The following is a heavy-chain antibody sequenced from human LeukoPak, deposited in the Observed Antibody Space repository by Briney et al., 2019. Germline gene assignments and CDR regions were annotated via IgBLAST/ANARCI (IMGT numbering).Heavy chain of an antibody. J-gene: IGHJ5*02. CDR1: GGSFSGYY. D-gene: IGHD2-2*01. CDR2: IYYSGST. V-gene: IGHV4-34*01. CDR3: ARDLGYCSSTSCLDNWFDP. Sequence: SETLSLTCAVYGGSFSGYYWGWIRQPPGKGLEWIGSIYYSGSTYYNPSLKSRVTISVDTSKNQFSLKLSSVTAADTAVYYCARDLGYCSSTSCLDNWFDPWGQGTLVTVSS.